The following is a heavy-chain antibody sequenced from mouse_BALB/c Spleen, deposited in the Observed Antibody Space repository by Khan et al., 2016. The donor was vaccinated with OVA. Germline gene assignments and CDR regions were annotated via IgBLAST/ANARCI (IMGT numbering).Heavy chain of an antibody. CDR2: IWSDGST. D-gene: IGHD2-10*01. CDR3: AREPYYDYDSMDY. V-gene: IGHV2-6-1*01. J-gene: IGHJ4*01. CDR1: GFSLTNYG. Sequence: QVQLKQSGPGLVAPSQCLSITCTISGFSLTNYGVHWIRQPPGKGLEWLVVIWSDGSTTYNSALKSRLTTITDNTKSQVFLPMSMLQTDDTTIYFCAREPYYDYDSMDYWGQGTSVTVSS.